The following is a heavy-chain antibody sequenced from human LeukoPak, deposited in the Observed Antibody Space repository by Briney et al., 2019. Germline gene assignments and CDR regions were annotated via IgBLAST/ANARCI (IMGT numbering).Heavy chain of an antibody. J-gene: IGHJ2*01. Sequence: PGKALEWIGFIHYSGSTYYNFSLKSRVTISVDMSKNPFSLKVSSVTAANTAVYYFSRVRSSSGLAPWFFELWRRGTLVTDS. D-gene: IGHD6-25*01. CDR3: SRVRSSSGLAPWFFEL. CDR2: IHYSGST. V-gene: IGHV4-59*01.